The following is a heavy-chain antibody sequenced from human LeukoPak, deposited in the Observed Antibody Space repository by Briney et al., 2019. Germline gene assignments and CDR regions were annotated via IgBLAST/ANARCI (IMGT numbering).Heavy chain of an antibody. CDR2: IRSKAYGGTT. CDR3: TREVLNGWYVSYYFDY. CDR1: GFTFGDYA. Sequence: PGGSLRLSCTASGFTFGDYAMSWVRQAPGKGLEWVGFIRSKAYGGTTEYAASVKGRFTISRDDSKSIPYLQMNSLKTEDTAVYYCTREVLNGWYVSYYFDYWGQGTLVTVSS. D-gene: IGHD6-19*01. J-gene: IGHJ4*02. V-gene: IGHV3-49*04.